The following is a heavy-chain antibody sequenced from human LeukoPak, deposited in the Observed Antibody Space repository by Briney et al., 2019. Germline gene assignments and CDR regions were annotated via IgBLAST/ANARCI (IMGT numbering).Heavy chain of an antibody. J-gene: IGHJ4*02. CDR3: AKHCSGGSCYAC. CDR2: ISGSGGST. V-gene: IGHV3-23*01. CDR1: GFTFSSYA. Sequence: PGGSLRLSCAASGFTFSSYAMSWVRQAPGKGLEWVSAISGSGGSTYYADSVKGRFTVSRDNSKNTLYLQMNSLRAEDTAVYYCAKHCSGGSCYACWGQGTLVTVSS. D-gene: IGHD2-15*01.